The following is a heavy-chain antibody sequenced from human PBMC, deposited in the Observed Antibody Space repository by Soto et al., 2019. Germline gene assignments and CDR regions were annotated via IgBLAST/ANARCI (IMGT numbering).Heavy chain of an antibody. D-gene: IGHD3-22*01. CDR3: ARGLDSSGYWGGYYYGMDV. CDR2: INAGNGNT. J-gene: IGHJ6*02. V-gene: IGHV1-3*01. Sequence: ASVKLSCKASGYSFTSYAMHWVRQAPKQRLEWMGWINAGNGNTKYSQKFQGRVTITRDTSASTAYMELNSLRAEDTAVYYCARGLDSSGYWGGYYYGMDVWGQGTTVTVSS. CDR1: GYSFTSYA.